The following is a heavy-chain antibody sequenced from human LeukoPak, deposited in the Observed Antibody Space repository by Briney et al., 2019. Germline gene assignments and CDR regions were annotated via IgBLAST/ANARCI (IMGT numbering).Heavy chain of an antibody. Sequence: GSSVKVSCKASGGTFSSYAISWVRQAPGQGLEWMGRIIPILGIANYAQKFQGRVTITADKSTSTAYMELSSLRSEDTAVHYCAVTSDYYDSSGYYDPDDYWGQGTLVTVSS. CDR1: GGTFSSYA. V-gene: IGHV1-69*04. J-gene: IGHJ4*02. D-gene: IGHD3-22*01. CDR3: AVTSDYYDSSGYYDPDDY. CDR2: IIPILGIA.